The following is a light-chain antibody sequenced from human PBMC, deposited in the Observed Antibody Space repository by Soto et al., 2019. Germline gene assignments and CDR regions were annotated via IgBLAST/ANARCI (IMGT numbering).Light chain of an antibody. CDR2: EVS. CDR1: SSDIGGYSY. V-gene: IGLV2-14*01. J-gene: IGLJ2*01. CDR3: CSYAGSSSFRVL. Sequence: QSALTQPASVSGSPGQSITISCTGTSSDIGGYSYVSWYQQHPDKAPKLMIYEVSNRPSGVSNRFSGSKSGNTASLTISGLQAEDEADYYCCCCSYAGSSSFRVLFGGGTQLTVL.